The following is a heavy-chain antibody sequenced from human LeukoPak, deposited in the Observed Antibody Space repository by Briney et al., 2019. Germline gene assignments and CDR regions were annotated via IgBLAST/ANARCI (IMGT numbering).Heavy chain of an antibody. V-gene: IGHV4-59*01. CDR2: IYYSGNT. CDR3: ARSRDGYNWGFDY. Sequence: PSETLSLTCTVSGGSISSYYWSWIRQPPGKGLEWIGYIYYSGNTNYNPSLKSRVTISVDTSKNQFSLKLSSVTAADTAVYYCARSRDGYNWGFDYWGQGTLVTVSS. D-gene: IGHD5-24*01. J-gene: IGHJ4*02. CDR1: GGSISSYY.